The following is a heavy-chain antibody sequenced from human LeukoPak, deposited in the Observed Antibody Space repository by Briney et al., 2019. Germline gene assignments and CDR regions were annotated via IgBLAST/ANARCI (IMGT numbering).Heavy chain of an antibody. CDR2: MNPNSGNT. V-gene: IGHV1-8*01. J-gene: IGHJ4*02. Sequence: ASVKVSCKASGYTFTSYDINWVRHATGQGLEWMGWMNPNSGNTGYAQKFQGRVTMTRNTSISTAYMELSSLRSEDTAVYYCARGGDTMVRGVIPNDYWGQGTLVTVSS. D-gene: IGHD3-10*01. CDR3: ARGGDTMVRGVIPNDY. CDR1: GYTFTSYD.